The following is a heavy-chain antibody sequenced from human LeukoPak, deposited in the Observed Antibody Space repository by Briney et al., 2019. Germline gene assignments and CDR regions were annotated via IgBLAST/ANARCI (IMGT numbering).Heavy chain of an antibody. CDR1: GCTFDDYG. D-gene: IGHD2-21*02. CDR3: ARDPVCGGDCFVDY. CDR2: INWNGGST. Sequence: PGGSLRLSCAASGCTFDDYGMSWVRQAPGKGLEWVSGINWNGGSTGYADSVKGRFTISRDNAKNSLYLQMNSLRAEDTALYYCARDPVCGGDCFVDYWGQGTLVTVSS. J-gene: IGHJ4*02. V-gene: IGHV3-20*04.